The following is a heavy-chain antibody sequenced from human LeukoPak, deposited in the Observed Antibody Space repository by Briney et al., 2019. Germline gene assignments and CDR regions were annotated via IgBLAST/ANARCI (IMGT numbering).Heavy chain of an antibody. CDR3: AIRQGSSSSWYWGLHAFDI. D-gene: IGHD6-13*01. CDR1: GYSISSGYY. V-gene: IGHV4-38-2*02. Sequence: PSETLSLTCTVSGYSISSGYYWGWIRQPPGKGLEWIGSIYYSGSTYYNPSLKSRVTISVDTSKNQFSLKLSSVTAADTAVYYCAIRQGSSSSWYWGLHAFDIWGQGTMVTVSS. CDR2: IYYSGST. J-gene: IGHJ3*02.